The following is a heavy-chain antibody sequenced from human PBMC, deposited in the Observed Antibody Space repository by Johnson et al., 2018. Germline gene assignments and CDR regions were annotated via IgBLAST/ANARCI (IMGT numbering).Heavy chain of an antibody. D-gene: IGHD5/OR15-5a*01. CDR2: ISGRGDST. CDR1: VFAFSTYA. CDR3: AKNVYANVSFYYGLDV. V-gene: IGHV3-23*04. Sequence: EVQLVESGGGLVQPGGSLRLSCAASVFAFSTYAMSWVRQAPGQGLEWVSGISGRGDSTNSADSVKGRFTISRDNSKNKLYLQMNSLRAEDTAIYYCAKNVYANVSFYYGLDVWGQGTTVTVS. J-gene: IGHJ6*02.